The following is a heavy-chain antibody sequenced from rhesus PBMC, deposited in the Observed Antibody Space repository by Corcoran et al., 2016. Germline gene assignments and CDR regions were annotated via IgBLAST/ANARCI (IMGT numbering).Heavy chain of an antibody. V-gene: IGHV3S43*01. J-gene: IGHJ6*01. CDR2: ISSGGSI. CDR3: ANTLEYCTGSGCYGLDS. Sequence: EVQLVESGGGLVQPGGSLRLSCAAPGFTSGNSDLIWIRQAPGKGLEWVSYISSGGSIYYSDSVKGRFTISRGNAKNTLYLQMSSLRVEDTAVYYCANTLEYCTGSGCYGLDSWGQGVVVTVSS. CDR1: GFTSGNSD. D-gene: IGHD2-21*01.